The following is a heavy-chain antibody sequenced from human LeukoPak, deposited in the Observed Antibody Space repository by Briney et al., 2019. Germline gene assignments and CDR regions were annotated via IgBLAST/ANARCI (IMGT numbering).Heavy chain of an antibody. D-gene: IGHD5-18*01. CDR2: IYHSGST. CDR3: ARGSGYSYGDY. J-gene: IGHJ4*02. V-gene: IGHV4-38-2*02. Sequence: KSSETLSLTCTVSGYSISSGYYWGWIRQPPGKGLEWIGSIYHSGSTYYNPSLKSRVTISVDTSKNQFSLKLSSVTAADTAVYYCARGSGYSYGDYWGQGTLVTVSS. CDR1: GYSISSGYY.